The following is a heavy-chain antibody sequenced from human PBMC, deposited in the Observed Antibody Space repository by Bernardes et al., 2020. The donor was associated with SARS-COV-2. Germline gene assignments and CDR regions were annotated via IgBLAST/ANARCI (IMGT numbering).Heavy chain of an antibody. J-gene: IGHJ3*02. Sequence: SETLSLTCAVYGGSFSGFYWSWIRQPPGKGLEWIGEINHSGSTNYNPSLKSRVTISVDTSKNQFSLKLSSVTAADTAVYYCACGVKTTFAFDIWGQGTMVTVSS. V-gene: IGHV4-34*01. CDR3: ACGVKTTFAFDI. D-gene: IGHD1-1*01. CDR2: INHSGST. CDR1: GGSFSGFY.